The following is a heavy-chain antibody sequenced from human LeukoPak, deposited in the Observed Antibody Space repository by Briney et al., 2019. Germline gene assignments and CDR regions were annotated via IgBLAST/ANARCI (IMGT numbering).Heavy chain of an antibody. CDR3: ARGMRELLSIDY. CDR2: ISSSSSYI. J-gene: IGHJ4*02. D-gene: IGHD1-26*01. Sequence: PGGSLRLSCAASGFTFSSYSMNWVRQAPGKGLEWVSSISSSSSYIYYADSVKGRFTISRDNAKNSLYLQMNSLRAEDTAVYYCARGMRELLSIDYWGQGTLVTVSS. CDR1: GFTFSSYS. V-gene: IGHV3-21*01.